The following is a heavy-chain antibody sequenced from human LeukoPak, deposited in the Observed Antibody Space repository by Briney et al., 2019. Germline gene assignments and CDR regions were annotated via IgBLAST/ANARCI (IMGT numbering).Heavy chain of an antibody. CDR3: ARGFGDHGFDY. CDR1: GDSVSSNSAA. J-gene: IGHJ4*02. CDR2: TLYRSKWYN. D-gene: IGHD4-17*01. V-gene: IGHV6-1*01. Sequence: SQTLSLTCAISGDSVSSNSAAWHWIRQSPSRGLEWLGRTLYRSKWYNDYTVSVKSRIIINPDTSKNQFSLQLNSVIPEDTAVYYCARGFGDHGFDYWGQGTLVTVSS.